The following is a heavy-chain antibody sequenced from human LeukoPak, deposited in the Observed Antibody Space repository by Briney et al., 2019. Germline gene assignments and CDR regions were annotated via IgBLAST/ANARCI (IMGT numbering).Heavy chain of an antibody. CDR1: GFTFSSYS. D-gene: IGHD3-16*01. CDR2: ITRSNYI. Sequence: GGSLRLSCAASGFTFSSYSMNWVRQAPGKGLEWVSSITRSNYIYYADSVKGRFTISRDNAKNSLYLQMNSLRAEDTAVYYCARDLMITFGGVAFDIWGQGTMVTVSS. CDR3: ARDLMITFGGVAFDI. J-gene: IGHJ3*02. V-gene: IGHV3-21*01.